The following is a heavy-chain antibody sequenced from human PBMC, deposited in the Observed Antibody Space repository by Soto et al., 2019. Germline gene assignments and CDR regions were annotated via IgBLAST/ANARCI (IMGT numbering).Heavy chain of an antibody. J-gene: IGHJ3*02. CDR1: GFTFSSYS. CDR3: ARGYCSGGSCPLDI. V-gene: IGHV3-48*02. Sequence: GGSLRLSCAGSGFTFSSYSMNWVRQAPGKGLEWVSYISSGSVTIYYSDSVKGRCTISRDNAKNSLYLQMNSLRDEDTAVYYCARGYCSGGSCPLDIWGQGTMVTVSS. CDR2: ISSGSVTI. D-gene: IGHD2-15*01.